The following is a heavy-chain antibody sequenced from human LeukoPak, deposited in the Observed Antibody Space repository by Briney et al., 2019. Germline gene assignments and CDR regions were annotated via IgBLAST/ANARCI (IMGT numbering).Heavy chain of an antibody. J-gene: IGHJ5*02. CDR1: GFTFSSYA. CDR3: ARAPPYYDILTGYPEDWFDP. CDR2: ISGSGGST. V-gene: IGHV3-23*01. Sequence: GGSLRLSCAASGFTFSSYAMSWVRQAPGKGLEWVSAISGSGGSTYYADSVKGRFTISRDNSKNTLYLQMNSLRAEDTAVYYCARAPPYYDILTGYPEDWFDPWGQGTLVTVSS. D-gene: IGHD3-9*01.